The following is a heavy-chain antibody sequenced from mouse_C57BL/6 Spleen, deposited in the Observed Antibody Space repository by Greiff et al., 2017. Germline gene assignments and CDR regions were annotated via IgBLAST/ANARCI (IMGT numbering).Heavy chain of an antibody. V-gene: IGHV5-17*01. CDR3: AGEGNYDY. CDR2: ISSGSSTI. CDR1: GFTFSDYG. D-gene: IGHD2-1*01. Sequence: EVMLVESGGGLVKPGGSLKLSCAASGFTFSDYGMHWVRQAPEKGLEWIAYISSGSSTIYYADTVKGRFTISRDNAKNTLFLQMTSLRSEDTAMYYCAGEGNYDYWGQGTTLTVSS. J-gene: IGHJ2*01.